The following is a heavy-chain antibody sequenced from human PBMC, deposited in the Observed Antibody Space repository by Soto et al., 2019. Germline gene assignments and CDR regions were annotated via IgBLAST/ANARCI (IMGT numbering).Heavy chain of an antibody. D-gene: IGHD3-10*01. V-gene: IGHV1-3*01. CDR2: INGGSGNT. Sequence: ASVKVSCKSSGFTFTSYAIHWLRQDPGQRPQWMGWINGGSGNTKYSQDFQGRVTFTRDTFATTAYLELSSLRSEDTAVYYCARVPPWGNSAGDYYIQHYDSWGQGTPVTVSS. CDR1: GFTFTSYA. CDR3: ARVPPWGNSAGDYYIQHYDS. J-gene: IGHJ4*02.